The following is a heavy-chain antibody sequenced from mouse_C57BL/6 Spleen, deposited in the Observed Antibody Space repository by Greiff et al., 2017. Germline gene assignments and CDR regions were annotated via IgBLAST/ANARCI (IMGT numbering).Heavy chain of an antibody. Sequence: EVQLQESGPELVKPGASVKMSCKASGYTFTDYNMHWVKQSHGKSLEWIGYINPNNGGTSYNQKFKGKATLTVNKSSSTAYMELRSLTSEDSAVYYCARESYGSYAMDYWGQGTSVTVSS. CDR3: ARESYGSYAMDY. CDR1: GYTFTDYN. V-gene: IGHV1-22*01. CDR2: INPNNGGT. J-gene: IGHJ4*01. D-gene: IGHD2-2*01.